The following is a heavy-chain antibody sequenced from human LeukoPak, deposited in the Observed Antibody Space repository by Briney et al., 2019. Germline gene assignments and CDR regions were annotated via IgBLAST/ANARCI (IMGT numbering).Heavy chain of an antibody. D-gene: IGHD6-6*01. Sequence: GASVKVSCKASGSIFSSYYMHWVRQAPGQGLEWVGIINPGGGSTSYAQKFQGRVTMTRDTSSSTVYMELSSLRSEDTAVYYCARDSSSSPSAFDYWGQGTLVTVSS. CDR1: GSIFSSYY. V-gene: IGHV1-46*01. CDR3: ARDSSSSPSAFDY. CDR2: INPGGGST. J-gene: IGHJ4*02.